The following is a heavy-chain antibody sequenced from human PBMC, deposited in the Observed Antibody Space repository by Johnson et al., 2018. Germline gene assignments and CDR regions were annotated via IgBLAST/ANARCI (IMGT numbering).Heavy chain of an antibody. V-gene: IGHV3-21*01. D-gene: IGHD3-22*01. J-gene: IGHJ6*03. Sequence: VQLVESGGGLVKPGGSLRLSCAASGFTFSSYNMNWVRQSPGTGLEWVSSISSSSDYISYADSMQGRFPISRDNAKNSLYLEMSSLRAEDTAVYYCARDPLVVITFSAHYMDVWGTGTTVTVSS. CDR2: ISSSSDYI. CDR3: ARDPLVVITFSAHYMDV. CDR1: GFTFSSYN.